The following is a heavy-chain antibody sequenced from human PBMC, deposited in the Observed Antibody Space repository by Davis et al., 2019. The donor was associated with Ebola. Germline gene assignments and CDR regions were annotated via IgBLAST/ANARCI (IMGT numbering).Heavy chain of an antibody. CDR1: GYTFTSYG. D-gene: IGHD5-24*01. CDR3: ARVGDGYNSGY. V-gene: IGHV1-18*01. CDR2: ISAYNGNT. Sequence: AASVKVSCKASGYTFTSYGISWVRQAPGQGLEWMGWISAYNGNTNYAQKLQGRVTMTTDTSTSTAYMELSSLRSEDTAVYYCARVGDGYNSGYWGQGTLVTVSS. J-gene: IGHJ4*02.